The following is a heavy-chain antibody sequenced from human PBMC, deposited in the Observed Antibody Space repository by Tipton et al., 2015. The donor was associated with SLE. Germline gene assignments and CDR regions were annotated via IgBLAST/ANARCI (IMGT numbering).Heavy chain of an antibody. V-gene: IGHV4-61*02. J-gene: IGHJ3*02. D-gene: IGHD4-17*01. CDR2: IYAWGST. Sequence: TLSLTCTVSGGSISSTNYFWNWIRQPAGKTLEWIGRIYAWGSTDYNPSLRSRVAMSLDTSKNQFSLRLDSVTAADTAVYYCARYADDYGDNAHALDIWGQGTMVTVSS. CDR3: ARYADDYGDNAHALDI. CDR1: GGSISSTNYF.